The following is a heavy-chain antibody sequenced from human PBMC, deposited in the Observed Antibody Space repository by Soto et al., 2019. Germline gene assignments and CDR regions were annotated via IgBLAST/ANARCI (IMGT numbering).Heavy chain of an antibody. D-gene: IGHD6-19*01. Sequence: QITLKESGPPLVKPTQTLTLTCTFSGFSFSTTGVGVGWIRQPPGKALEWLALIYWDDDKRYSPSLKSRLTITTDTSKNQVVLTMPNMDPVDTATYYCAHRQAQGIGLAGTFDSWGQGTLVTVSS. CDR2: IYWDDDK. CDR1: GFSFSTTGVG. V-gene: IGHV2-5*02. J-gene: IGHJ4*02. CDR3: AHRQAQGIGLAGTFDS.